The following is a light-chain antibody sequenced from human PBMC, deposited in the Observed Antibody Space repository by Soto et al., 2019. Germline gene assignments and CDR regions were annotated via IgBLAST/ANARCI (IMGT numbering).Light chain of an antibody. CDR3: QQYASSPQT. V-gene: IGKV3-20*01. CDR2: GAS. J-gene: IGKJ1*01. Sequence: IVMTQSPAALSVSPGERATLSFRASQSVSSDLAWYHQKPGQAPRLPIYGASNRATGIPDRFSGSGAGTDFTLTISRLEPEDFAVYYCQQYASSPQTFGQGTKVDIK. CDR1: QSVSSD.